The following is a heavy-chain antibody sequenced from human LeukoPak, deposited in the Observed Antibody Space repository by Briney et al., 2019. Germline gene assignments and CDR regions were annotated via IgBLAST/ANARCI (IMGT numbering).Heavy chain of an antibody. V-gene: IGHV3-11*01. J-gene: IGHJ4*02. CDR1: GFSCSDNH. D-gene: IGHD1-14*01. CDR3: AKSGNQFDY. CDR2: ISSRGYTM. Sequence: GGSLRLSCAGSGFSCSDNHMSWIRQAPGKGLEWISYISSRGYTMYYADSVKGRFTISRDNSKNTLYLQMNSLRAEDTAVYYCAKSGNQFDYWGQGTLVTVSS.